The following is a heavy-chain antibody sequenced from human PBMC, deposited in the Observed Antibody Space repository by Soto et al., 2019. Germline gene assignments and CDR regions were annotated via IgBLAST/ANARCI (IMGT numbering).Heavy chain of an antibody. CDR3: ARWSYLDY. J-gene: IGHJ4*02. CDR2: ISGSDGKT. V-gene: IGHV3-23*01. Sequence: PGGSLRLSCAASGFSFGGYALSWVRQAPGKGLEWVSTISGSDGKTFYADSVKGRFSISRDTSQSTLYLQMNSLRADDMAMYYCARWSYLDYWGQGTRVTVSS. CDR1: GFSFGGYA. D-gene: IGHD3-3*01.